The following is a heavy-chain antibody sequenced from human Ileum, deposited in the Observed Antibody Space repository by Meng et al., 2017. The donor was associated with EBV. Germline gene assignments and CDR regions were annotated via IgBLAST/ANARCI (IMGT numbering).Heavy chain of an antibody. Sequence: QVQLQESGPGVVKPSGTLSLTCTVSGDSISSDIWWSWVRQPPGKGLEWIGEVYHRGDTNYNPSLKSRVDISVDKSKNQFYLSLFSVTAADTAVYYCGRDQGRELINHWGQGTLVTVSS. V-gene: IGHV4-4*02. J-gene: IGHJ4*02. CDR3: GRDQGRELINH. CDR2: VYHRGDT. CDR1: GDSISSDIW. D-gene: IGHD1-7*01.